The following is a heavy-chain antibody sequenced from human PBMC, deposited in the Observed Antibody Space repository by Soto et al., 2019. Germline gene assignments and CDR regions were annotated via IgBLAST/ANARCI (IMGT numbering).Heavy chain of an antibody. Sequence: QVQLVESGGGVVQPGRSLRLSCAASGFTFSSYGMHWVRQAPGKGLEWVAVISYDGSNKYYADSVKGRFTISRDNSKNTLYLQMNSLIAEDTAVYYCAKAPGGYYSFDVWGQGTMVTVSS. V-gene: IGHV3-30*18. J-gene: IGHJ3*01. D-gene: IGHD3-3*01. CDR2: ISYDGSNK. CDR3: AKAPGGYYSFDV. CDR1: GFTFSSYG.